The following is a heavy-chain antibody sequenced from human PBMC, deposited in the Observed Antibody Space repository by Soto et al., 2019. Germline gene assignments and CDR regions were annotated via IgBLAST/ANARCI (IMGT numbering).Heavy chain of an antibody. J-gene: IGHJ5*02. CDR3: AKHYNSYYLSFNL. D-gene: IGHD1-26*01. CDR2: ISSSGGST. Sequence: GDSLKISCGASGFTFTNYAMSWVRQAPEKGLEWVSAISSSGGSTYYADSVKGRFTISRDNSKNTLYLQMHSLGAEDSALYYCAKHYNSYYLSFNLWGQGALVTVSS. V-gene: IGHV3-23*01. CDR1: GFTFTNYA.